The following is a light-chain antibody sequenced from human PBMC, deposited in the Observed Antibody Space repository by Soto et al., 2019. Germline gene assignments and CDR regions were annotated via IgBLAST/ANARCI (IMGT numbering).Light chain of an antibody. CDR3: QQRSNWPLT. J-gene: IGKJ4*01. V-gene: IGKV3-11*01. CDR2: DAS. Sequence: EIILTQSPATLYLSPGDRATLSCRASQSVTGYLAWFQQKPGQAPSLLIYDASNRATGIPARFRGSGSGTDFTLTISSLEPEDFAIYYCQQRSNWPLTFGGATKVDIK. CDR1: QSVTGY.